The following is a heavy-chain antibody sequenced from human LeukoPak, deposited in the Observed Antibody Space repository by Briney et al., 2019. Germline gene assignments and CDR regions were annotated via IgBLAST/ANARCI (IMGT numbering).Heavy chain of an antibody. J-gene: IGHJ4*02. Sequence: SETLSLTCAVYGGSFSGYYWSWIRQPPGKGLEWIGEINHSGSTNYNPSLKRRVTISVDTSKNQFSLKLSSVTAADTAVYYCARPYSSGFIYYFDQWGQGTLVTVSS. D-gene: IGHD6-19*01. CDR2: INHSGST. CDR1: GGSFSGYY. V-gene: IGHV4-34*01. CDR3: ARPYSSGFIYYFDQ.